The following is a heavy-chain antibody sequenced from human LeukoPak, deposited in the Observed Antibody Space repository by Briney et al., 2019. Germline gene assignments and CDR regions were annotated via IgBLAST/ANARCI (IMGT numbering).Heavy chain of an antibody. CDR2: ISSSSSYI. J-gene: IGHJ3*02. V-gene: IGHV3-21*01. Sequence: GGSLRLSCAASGFTFSSYSMNWVRQAQGKGLEWVSSISSSSSYIYYADSVKGRFTISRDNAKNSLYLQMNSLRAEDTAVYYCARAAIVGGAFDIWGQGTVVTVS. CDR1: GFTFSSYS. D-gene: IGHD1-26*01. CDR3: ARAAIVGGAFDI.